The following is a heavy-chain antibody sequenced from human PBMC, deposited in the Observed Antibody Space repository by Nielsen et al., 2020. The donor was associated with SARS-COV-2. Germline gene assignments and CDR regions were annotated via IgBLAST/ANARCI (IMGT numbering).Heavy chain of an antibody. CDR2: IIPIFGTA. J-gene: IGHJ6*03. CDR3: ARDSSLTMLRGGSYYMDV. D-gene: IGHD3-10*01. Sequence: WVRQAPGQGLEWMGGIIPIFGTANYAQKFQGRVTITADESTSTAYMELSSLRSEDTAVYYCARDSSLTMLRGGSYYMDVWGKGTTGTVSS. V-gene: IGHV1-69*01.